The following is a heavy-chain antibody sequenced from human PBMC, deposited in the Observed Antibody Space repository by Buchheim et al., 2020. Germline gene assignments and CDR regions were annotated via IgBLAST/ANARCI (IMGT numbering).Heavy chain of an antibody. D-gene: IGHD3-22*01. Sequence: EVQLVESGGGLIQPGGSLRLSCAVSGFTVSNNYMSWVRQAPGKGLEWVSFIYSGTNTYYIDSVKGRFTISRDNSKNILYLQMNTLRAEDTAVYYCARGYVYYDSSQSVWGQGTL. CDR2: IYSGTNT. CDR3: ARGYVYYDSSQSV. J-gene: IGHJ4*02. V-gene: IGHV3-53*01. CDR1: GFTVSNNY.